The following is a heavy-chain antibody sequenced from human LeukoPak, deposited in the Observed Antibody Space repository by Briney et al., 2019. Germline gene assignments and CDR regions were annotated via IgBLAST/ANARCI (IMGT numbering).Heavy chain of an antibody. CDR3: ARGRREKWLSAPFDY. J-gene: IGHJ4*02. CDR1: VCTFSSHV. D-gene: IGHD3-22*01. Sequence: SVKVSLKASVCTFSSHVICWVRQTPAQGLEWMGGIIPIFGTANYAQKFQGRVTITADESTSTAYMELSSLRSEDTAVYYCARGRREKWLSAPFDYWGQGTLVTVSS. V-gene: IGHV1-69*13. CDR2: IIPIFGTA.